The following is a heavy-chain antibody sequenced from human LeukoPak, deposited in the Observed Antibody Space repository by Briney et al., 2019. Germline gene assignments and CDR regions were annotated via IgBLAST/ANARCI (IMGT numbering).Heavy chain of an antibody. D-gene: IGHD6-19*01. CDR3: ARGQSSGWFDFDY. CDR2: MNPNSGNT. CDR1: GYTFTSYG. Sequence: ASVKVSCKASGYTFTSYGISWVRQAPGQGLEWMGWMNPNSGNTGYAQKFQGRVTMTRNTSINTAYMELSSLRSEDTAVYYCARGQSSGWFDFDYWGQGTLVTVSS. V-gene: IGHV1-8*02. J-gene: IGHJ4*02.